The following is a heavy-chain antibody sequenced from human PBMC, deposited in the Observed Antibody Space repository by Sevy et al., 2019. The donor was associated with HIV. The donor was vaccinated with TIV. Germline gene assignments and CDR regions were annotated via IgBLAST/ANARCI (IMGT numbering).Heavy chain of an antibody. V-gene: IGHV4-4*07. Sequence: SETLSLTCTVSGGSISSYYWSWSRQPAGKGLEWIGRIYTSGSTNYNPSLKSRVTMSVDTSKNQFSPKLSSVTAADTAVYYCARVARITIFGVADRGAFDIWGQGTMVTVSS. J-gene: IGHJ3*02. CDR2: IYTSGST. CDR1: GGSISSYY. CDR3: ARVARITIFGVADRGAFDI. D-gene: IGHD3-3*01.